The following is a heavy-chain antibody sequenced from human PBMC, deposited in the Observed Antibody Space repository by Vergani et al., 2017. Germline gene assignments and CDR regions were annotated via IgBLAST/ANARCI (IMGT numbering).Heavy chain of an antibody. Sequence: VQLVQSGAEVKKPGESLKISCKASGGTFSSYAISWVRQAPGQGLEWMGGIIPIFGIANYAQKFQGRVTITADKSTSTAYMELSSLRYEDTAVYYCARYNSGSYMTNYFDYWGQGTLVTVSS. J-gene: IGHJ4*02. D-gene: IGHD1-26*01. CDR3: ARYNSGSYMTNYFDY. V-gene: IGHV1-69*17. CDR2: IIPIFGIA. CDR1: GGTFSSYA.